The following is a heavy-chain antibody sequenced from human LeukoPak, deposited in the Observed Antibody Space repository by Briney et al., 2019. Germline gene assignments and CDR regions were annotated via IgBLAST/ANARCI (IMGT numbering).Heavy chain of an antibody. Sequence: SVKVSCKASGYTFTGYYMHWVRQPPAQGLEYMGWINPNSGGTNYAQKFQGRVTMIRDTSISTAYMELSSLRSEDTAVYYCARDSLSSSNGGSDYWGQGTLVTVSS. V-gene: IGHV1-2*02. CDR2: INPNSGGT. J-gene: IGHJ4*02. CDR3: ARDSLSSSNGGSDY. CDR1: GYTFTGYY. D-gene: IGHD6-6*01.